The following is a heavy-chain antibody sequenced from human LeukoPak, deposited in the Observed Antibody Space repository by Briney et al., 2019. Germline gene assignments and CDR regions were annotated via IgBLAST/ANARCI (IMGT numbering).Heavy chain of an antibody. V-gene: IGHV4-39*01. CDR2: IYYSGST. CDR3: ARQRLEPFDY. CDR1: GGSVSSHSYY. D-gene: IGHD1-1*01. Sequence: SETLSLTCSVSGGSVSSHSYYWSWIRQPPGKGLEWIGSIYYSGSTYYNPSLKSRVTISVDTSKNQFSLKLSSVTAADTAVYYCARQRLEPFDYWGQGTLVTVSS. J-gene: IGHJ4*02.